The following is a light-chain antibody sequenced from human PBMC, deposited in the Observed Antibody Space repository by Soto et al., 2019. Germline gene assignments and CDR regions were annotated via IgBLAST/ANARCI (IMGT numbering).Light chain of an antibody. CDR2: AAS. CDR3: QQTYYIPYT. J-gene: IGKJ2*01. V-gene: IGKV1-39*01. Sequence: DLQLTQSPSSLSASVGDRVTITCRASQTIRSYLNWYQQKSGEAPRLLIYAASSLQTGVTSGFSGSGSGTEFTLSISSLQPEDFATYYCQQTYYIPYTFGQGTKVEIK. CDR1: QTIRSY.